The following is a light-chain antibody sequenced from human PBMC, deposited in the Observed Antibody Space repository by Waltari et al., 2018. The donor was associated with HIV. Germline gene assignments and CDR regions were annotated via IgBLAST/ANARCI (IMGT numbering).Light chain of an antibody. CDR1: SSTIGTNY. J-gene: IGLJ3*02. V-gene: IGLV1-51*01. CDR3: GTWDSSLSAGV. CDR2: DNN. Sequence: QSVLTQPPSVSAAPAQKVTISCSGSSSTIGTNYVSWYQQPPGTAPKLLIYDNNKRPSGIPDRFSGSKSGTSATLGITGLQTGDEADYYCGTWDSSLSAGVFGGGTKLTVL.